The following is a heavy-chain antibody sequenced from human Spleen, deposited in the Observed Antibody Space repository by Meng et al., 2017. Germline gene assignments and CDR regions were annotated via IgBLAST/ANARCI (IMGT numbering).Heavy chain of an antibody. Sequence: VQLVQSGAGVKKPGASVKVSCKASGYTFTNYYMHWVRQAPGQGLEWLGVIHPSGSAATYAQKFQGRVTMTRDTSTSTVYMELSSLRSEDTAIYYCAREVGATDHWGQGTLVTVSS. CDR1: GYTFTNYY. V-gene: IGHV1-46*01. D-gene: IGHD1-26*01. J-gene: IGHJ4*02. CDR2: IHPSGSAA. CDR3: AREVGATDH.